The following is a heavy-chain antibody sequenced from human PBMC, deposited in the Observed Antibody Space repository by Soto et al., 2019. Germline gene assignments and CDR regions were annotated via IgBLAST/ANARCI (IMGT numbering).Heavy chain of an antibody. D-gene: IGHD3-10*01. J-gene: IGHJ6*02. CDR3: AKDMGGSGSPDYYYYGMDV. Sequence: GGSLRLSCAAPGFTFDDYAMHWVRQAPGKGLEWVSGISWNSGSIGYADSVKGRFTISRDNAKKSLYLQMNSLRAEDTALYYGAKDMGGSGSPDYYYYGMDVWGQGTTVTVSS. CDR2: ISWNSGSI. CDR1: GFTFDDYA. V-gene: IGHV3-9*01.